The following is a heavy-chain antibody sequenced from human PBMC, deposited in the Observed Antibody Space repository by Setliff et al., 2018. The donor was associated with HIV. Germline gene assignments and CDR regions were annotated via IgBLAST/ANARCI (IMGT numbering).Heavy chain of an antibody. D-gene: IGHD2-15*01. V-gene: IGHV3-11*01. Sequence: GESLKISCEASGFSVTDTYMGWVRQAPGKGLEWLSYISSSSRTTYYADSVKGRFTISRDNSNNMLFLQMNSLRTEDTAVYYCARSGGDCSGISCYSLWFDPWGHGTLVTVSS. J-gene: IGHJ5*02. CDR2: ISSSSRTT. CDR1: GFSVTDTY. CDR3: ARSGGDCSGISCYSLWFDP.